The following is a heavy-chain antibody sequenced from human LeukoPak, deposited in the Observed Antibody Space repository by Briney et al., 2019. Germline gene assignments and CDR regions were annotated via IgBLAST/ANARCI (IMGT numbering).Heavy chain of an antibody. J-gene: IGHJ4*02. D-gene: IGHD6-19*01. Sequence: GGSLRLSCAASGFTFSTYSMNWVRQAPGKGLRWVSYISSSGSTIYYADSVKGRFTISRDNAKNSLYLQMNSLRAEDTAVYYCARDGLSSSGLLDYWGQGTLVTVSS. V-gene: IGHV3-48*04. CDR2: ISSSGSTI. CDR1: GFTFSTYS. CDR3: ARDGLSSSGLLDY.